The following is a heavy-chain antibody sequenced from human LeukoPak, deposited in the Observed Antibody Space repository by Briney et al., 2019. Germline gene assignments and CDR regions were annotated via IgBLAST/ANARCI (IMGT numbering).Heavy chain of an antibody. Sequence: GGSVKVSCKASGHTFTSYGISWVRQAPGQGLEWMGWISAYNGNTNYAQKLQGRVTMTTDTSTSTAYMELRSLRSDDTAVYYCARDKAYYYDSSGYPDAFDIWGQGTMVTVSS. CDR2: ISAYNGNT. V-gene: IGHV1-18*01. CDR1: GHTFTSYG. CDR3: ARDKAYYYDSSGYPDAFDI. D-gene: IGHD3-22*01. J-gene: IGHJ3*02.